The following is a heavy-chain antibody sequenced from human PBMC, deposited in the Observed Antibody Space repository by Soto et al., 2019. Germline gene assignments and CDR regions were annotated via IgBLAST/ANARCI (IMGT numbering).Heavy chain of an antibody. CDR2: ISTNGGST. V-gene: IGHV3-64*04. CDR1: GFTFSSYA. J-gene: IGHJ4*02. CDR3: ARVEYSYGSPYLDY. Sequence: GGSLRLSCSASGFTFSSYAMHWVRQAPGKGLEYVSSISTNGGSTLYADSVKGRFTISRDNSKNTQYLQMSSLRAEDTAVYYCARVEYSYGSPYLDYWGQGTLVTVSS. D-gene: IGHD5-18*01.